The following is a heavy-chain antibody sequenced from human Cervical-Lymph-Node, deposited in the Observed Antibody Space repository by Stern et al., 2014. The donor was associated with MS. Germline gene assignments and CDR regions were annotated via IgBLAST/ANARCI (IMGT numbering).Heavy chain of an antibody. V-gene: IGHV1-58*01. Sequence: QMQLVQSGPEVKKPGTSVKVSCKASGFTFTSSAVQWVRQARGQRLEWIGWIVVGSGNTNYAQKFQERVTITRDMSTSTAYMELSSLRSEDTAVYYCAAGYYDSSGYYYGALDYWGQGTLVTVSS. CDR2: IVVGSGNT. J-gene: IGHJ4*02. CDR3: AAGYYDSSGYYYGALDY. CDR1: GFTFTSSA. D-gene: IGHD3-22*01.